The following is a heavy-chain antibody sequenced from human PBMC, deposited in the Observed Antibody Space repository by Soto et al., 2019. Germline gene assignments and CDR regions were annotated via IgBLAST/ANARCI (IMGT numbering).Heavy chain of an antibody. CDR1: GGTFSSYT. V-gene: IGHV1-69*02. CDR3: ARADYGDYDLAY. Sequence: QVQLVHSGAEVKKPGSSVKVSCKASGGTFSSYTISWVRQAPGQGLEWMGRIIPILGIANYAQKFQGRVTITADKSTSTAYMELSSLRSEDTAVYYCARADYGDYDLAYWGQGTLVTVSS. J-gene: IGHJ4*02. D-gene: IGHD4-17*01. CDR2: IIPILGIA.